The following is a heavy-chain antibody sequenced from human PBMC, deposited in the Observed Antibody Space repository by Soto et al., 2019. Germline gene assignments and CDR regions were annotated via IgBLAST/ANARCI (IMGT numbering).Heavy chain of an antibody. J-gene: IGHJ6*02. CDR3: ARDLWGYCGTDCYPLDV. D-gene: IGHD2-21*02. CDR1: GGSISSGDYY. V-gene: IGHV4-61*08. Sequence: PETLSLTCTVSGGSISSGDYYWSWIRQPPGKGLEWIGYMYNTGSTVYNPSFKSRVTISVDTSKNQFSLKLNSVTAADTAVYYCARDLWGYCGTDCYPLDVWDQGTTVTVSS. CDR2: MYNTGST.